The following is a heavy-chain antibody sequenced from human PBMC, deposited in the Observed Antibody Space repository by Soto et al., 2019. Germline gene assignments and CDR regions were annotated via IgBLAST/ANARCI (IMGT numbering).Heavy chain of an antibody. J-gene: IGHJ4*02. Sequence: GGSLRLSCAASGFTFSSYGMHWVRQAPGKGLEWVAVIWYDGSNKYYADSVKGRFTISRDNSKNTLYLQMNSLRAEDTAVYYCARDALYYYGSGSPDYWGQGTLVTVSS. CDR2: IWYDGSNK. CDR3: ARDALYYYGSGSPDY. CDR1: GFTFSSYG. D-gene: IGHD3-10*01. V-gene: IGHV3-33*01.